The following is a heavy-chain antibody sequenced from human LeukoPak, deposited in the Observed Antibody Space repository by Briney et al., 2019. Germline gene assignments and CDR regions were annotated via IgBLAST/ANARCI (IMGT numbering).Heavy chain of an antibody. CDR2: MNPNSGNT. J-gene: IGHJ3*02. Sequence: ASVKVSCKASGGTFSSSDINWVRQATGQGLEWMGWMNPNSGNTVSAQKFQGRVTITRNTSISTAYMELSSLRSEDTAVYYCARGASGWQNDAFDIWGQGTMVTVSS. CDR1: GGTFSSSD. CDR3: ARGASGWQNDAFDI. D-gene: IGHD6-19*01. V-gene: IGHV1-8*03.